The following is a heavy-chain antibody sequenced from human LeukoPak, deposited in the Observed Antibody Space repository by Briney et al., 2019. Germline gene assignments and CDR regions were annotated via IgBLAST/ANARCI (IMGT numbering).Heavy chain of an antibody. Sequence: GESLRISCKGSGYSFTSYWIGWVRQMPGKGVEWMGIIYRGDSDTRYSPSFQGQVTISADKSISTAYLQWSSLKASDTDMYYSASGYSYGYWDYWGQGTLVTVSS. J-gene: IGHJ4*02. CDR3: ASGYSYGYWDY. V-gene: IGHV5-51*01. CDR2: IYRGDSDT. CDR1: GYSFTSYW. D-gene: IGHD5-18*01.